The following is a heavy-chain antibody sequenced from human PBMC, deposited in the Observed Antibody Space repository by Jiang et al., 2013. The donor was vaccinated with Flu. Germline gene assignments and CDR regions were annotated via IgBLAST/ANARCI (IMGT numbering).Heavy chain of an antibody. J-gene: IGHJ4*01. CDR3: VHRSRFSPNFPDY. CDR1: GFSLTTSGVG. Sequence: VKPTQTLTLTCNFSGFSLTTSGVGVGWIRQPPGKALEWLALISWDDHQRYSPSLGXRVTVTKDTADNQVVLTLTNVDPVDTATYFCVHRSRFSPNFPDYVGPGILVTVSS. CDR2: ISWDDHQ. D-gene: IGHD3-3*01. V-gene: IGHV2-5*02.